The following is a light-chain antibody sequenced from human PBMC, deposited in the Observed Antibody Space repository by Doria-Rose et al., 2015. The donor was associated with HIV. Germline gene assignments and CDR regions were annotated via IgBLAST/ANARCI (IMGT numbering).Light chain of an antibody. Sequence: DIQVTQSPSSLSASVGDRVTITCRASQNINRFLNWYQQKPGKVPKVLIYAASSLQSGVPSRFSGSGSGTDFTLTISSPQPEDFATYYCQQSFSTPRTFGQGTKVEIK. CDR3: QQSFSTPRT. V-gene: IGKV1-39*01. CDR2: AAS. J-gene: IGKJ1*01. CDR1: QNINRF.